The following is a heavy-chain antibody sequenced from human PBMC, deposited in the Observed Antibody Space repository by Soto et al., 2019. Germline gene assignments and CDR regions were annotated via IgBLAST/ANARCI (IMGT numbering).Heavy chain of an antibody. J-gene: IGHJ4*02. CDR1: GFTFSSYG. V-gene: IGHV3-33*01. CDR2: IWYDGSNK. CDR3: ARPYYYDSSGPYDFDY. Sequence: QGQLLESGGGVVQPGRSLRLSCAAYGFTFSSYGMHWVRQAPGNGLEWVAVIWYDGSNKYYADSVKGRFTISRDNSKNTLYLQMNSLRAEDTAVYYCARPYYYDSSGPYDFDYWGQVTLVTVSS. D-gene: IGHD3-22*01.